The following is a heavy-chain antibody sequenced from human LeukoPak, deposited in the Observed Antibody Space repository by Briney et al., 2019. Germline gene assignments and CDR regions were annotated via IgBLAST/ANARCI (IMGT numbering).Heavy chain of an antibody. D-gene: IGHD4-23*01. CDR2: ISSSSSTI. Sequence: GGSLRLSCAASGFTFSSYSMNWVRRAPGKGLECVSYISSSSSTIYYADSVKGRFTISRDNAKNSLYLQMNSLRAEDTAVYYCATDPDYGGNDAFDIWGQGTMVTVSS. J-gene: IGHJ3*02. CDR3: ATDPDYGGNDAFDI. CDR1: GFTFSSYS. V-gene: IGHV3-48*01.